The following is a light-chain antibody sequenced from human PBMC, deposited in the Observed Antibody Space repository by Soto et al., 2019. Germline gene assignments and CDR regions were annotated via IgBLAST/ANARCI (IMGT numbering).Light chain of an antibody. Sequence: EIVMTQSPATLSVSPGERATLSCRASQSVGSNLAWYQQKPGQAPRLLIYGASTRATGIPARFSGSGSGTEFTLTISSLQYEDFAIYFCQQYPNWPPDRTFGQGTQVEIK. J-gene: IGKJ1*01. CDR1: QSVGSN. CDR3: QQYPNWPPDRT. V-gene: IGKV3-15*01. CDR2: GAS.